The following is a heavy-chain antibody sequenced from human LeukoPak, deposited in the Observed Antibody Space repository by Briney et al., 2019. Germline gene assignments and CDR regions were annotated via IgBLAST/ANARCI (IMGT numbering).Heavy chain of an antibody. CDR1: GGTFSSYA. Sequence: SVKVSCKASGGTFSSYAISWVRQAPGQGLEWMGGIIPIFGTANCAQKFQGRVTITADESTSTAYMELSSLRSEDTAVYYCARGLPGVLGAPLYLDNWGQGTLVTVSS. CDR3: ARGLPGVLGAPLYLDN. J-gene: IGHJ4*02. V-gene: IGHV1-69*13. D-gene: IGHD2-8*01. CDR2: IIPIFGTA.